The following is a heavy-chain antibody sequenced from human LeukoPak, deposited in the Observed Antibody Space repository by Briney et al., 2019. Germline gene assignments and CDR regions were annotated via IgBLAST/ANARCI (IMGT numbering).Heavy chain of an antibody. CDR2: ISWNSGSM. CDR1: GFTFDDYA. J-gene: IGHJ4*02. V-gene: IGHV3-9*01. Sequence: GRSLRLSCAASGFTFDDYAMHWARQAPGKGLEWVSGISWNSGSMDYADSVKGRFTISRDNAKNSLYLQMNSLRAEDTAVYYCAREDTAMGRWGQGTLVTVSS. CDR3: AREDTAMGR. D-gene: IGHD5-18*01.